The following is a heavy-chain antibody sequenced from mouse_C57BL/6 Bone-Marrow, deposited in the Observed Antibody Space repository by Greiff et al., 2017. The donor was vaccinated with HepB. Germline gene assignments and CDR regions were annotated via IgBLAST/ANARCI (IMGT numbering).Heavy chain of an antibody. Sequence: QVQLQQPGAELVRPGSSVKLSCKASGYTFTSYWMHWVKQRPIQGLEWIGNIDPSDSETHYNQKFKDKATLTVDKSSSTAYMQLSSLTSEDSAVYYCAREITTVRGVYARDYWGQGTSVTVSS. D-gene: IGHD1-1*01. CDR2: IDPSDSET. V-gene: IGHV1-52*01. J-gene: IGHJ4*01. CDR1: GYTFTSYW. CDR3: AREITTVRGVYARDY.